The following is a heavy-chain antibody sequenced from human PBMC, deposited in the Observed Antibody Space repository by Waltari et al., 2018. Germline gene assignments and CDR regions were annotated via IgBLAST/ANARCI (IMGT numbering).Heavy chain of an antibody. J-gene: IGHJ4*02. CDR3: SVSLNS. V-gene: IGHV3-7*01. CDR1: GFNFNNYW. CDR2: IKHDGTES. Sequence: EVQLVESGGGLVQPGGSLRLSCAASGFNFNNYWLDWVRQAPGKWLEWVANIKHDGTESHYVGSVKGRFTVSRDNAHNLLYLQMDSLRVEDTAVYYCSVSLNSWGQGTLVTVSS.